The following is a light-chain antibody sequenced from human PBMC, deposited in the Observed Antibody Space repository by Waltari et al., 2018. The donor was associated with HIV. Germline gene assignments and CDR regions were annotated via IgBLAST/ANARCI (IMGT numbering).Light chain of an antibody. CDR1: SSDVGGYNY. CDR2: DVS. CDR3: SSYTSSSTLEV. J-gene: IGLJ3*02. Sequence: QSALTQPASVSGSPGQSITISCTGTSSDVGGYNYFSWYQQHPGKAPKLRIYDVSNRPSGVANRFSGSKSGKTASLTISGLQAEDEADDYCSSYTSSSTLEVFGGGTKLTVL. V-gene: IGLV2-14*03.